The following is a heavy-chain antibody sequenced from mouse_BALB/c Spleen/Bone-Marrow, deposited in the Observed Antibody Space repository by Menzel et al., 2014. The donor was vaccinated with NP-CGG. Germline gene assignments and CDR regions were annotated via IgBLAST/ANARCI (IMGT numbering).Heavy chain of an antibody. CDR1: GYTFTSYV. J-gene: IGHJ1*01. Sequence: EVQLQQSGPELVKPGASVKMSCKASGYTFTSYVMHWVKQKPGQGLAWIGYINPYNDGTKYNEKFKGKATLTSDKSSSTAYMELSSLTSEDSAVYYCARREDGYGTFYWYFDVWGAGTTVTVSS. D-gene: IGHD2-2*01. CDR3: ARREDGYGTFYWYFDV. CDR2: INPYNDGT. V-gene: IGHV1-14*01.